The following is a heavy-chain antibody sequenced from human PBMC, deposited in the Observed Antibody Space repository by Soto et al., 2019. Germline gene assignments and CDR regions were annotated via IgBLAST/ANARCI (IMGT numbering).Heavy chain of an antibody. V-gene: IGHV4-39*01. CDR1: GGSISSSSYY. Sequence: SETLSLTCTVSGGSISSSSYYWGWIRQPPGKGLEWIGSIYYSGSTYYNPSLKSRVTISVDTSKNQFSLKLSFVTAADTAVYYCARQYYYGSGSLIQPFDYWGQGTLVTVSS. CDR2: IYYSGST. D-gene: IGHD3-10*01. J-gene: IGHJ4*02. CDR3: ARQYYYGSGSLIQPFDY.